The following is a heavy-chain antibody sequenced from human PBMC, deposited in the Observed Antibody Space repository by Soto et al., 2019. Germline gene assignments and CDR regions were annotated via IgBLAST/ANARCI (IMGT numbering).Heavy chain of an antibody. Sequence: GGSLRLSCAASGFTFSSYAMSWVRQAPGKGLEWVSAFSGSGGSTYYADSVKGRFTISRDNSKNTLYLQMNSLRAEDTAVYYCAKMDRPYYGSGFDYWGQGTLVTVSS. CDR1: GFTFSSYA. CDR2: FSGSGGST. J-gene: IGHJ4*02. CDR3: AKMDRPYYGSGFDY. D-gene: IGHD3-10*01. V-gene: IGHV3-23*01.